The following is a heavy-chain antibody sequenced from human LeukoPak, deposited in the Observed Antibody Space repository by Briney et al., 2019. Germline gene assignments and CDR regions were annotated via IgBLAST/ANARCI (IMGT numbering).Heavy chain of an antibody. Sequence: GGSLRLSCGASGFTFSSYAMNWVRQAPGKGLEWLSAINGRDSTTYYTDSVKGRFTISRDNSKNTLYLRMNSLRGEDTAMYYCAKPNSGGPTALDIWGQGTMVSVSS. J-gene: IGHJ3*02. CDR2: INGRDSTT. V-gene: IGHV3-23*01. CDR1: GFTFSSYA. D-gene: IGHD2-21*01. CDR3: AKPNSGGPTALDI.